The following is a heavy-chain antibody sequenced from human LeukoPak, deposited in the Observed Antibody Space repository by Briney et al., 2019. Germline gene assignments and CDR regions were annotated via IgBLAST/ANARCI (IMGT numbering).Heavy chain of an antibody. CDR1: GYTLTELS. CDR2: INPSGGST. D-gene: IGHD6-13*01. J-gene: IGHJ4*02. Sequence: ASVKVSCKVSGYTLTELSMHWVRQAPGQGLEWMGIINPSGGSTSYAQKFQGRVTMTRDTSTSTVYMELSSLRSEDTAVYYCAREKIAAAGGPQGFDYWGQGTLVTVSS. V-gene: IGHV1-46*01. CDR3: AREKIAAAGGPQGFDY.